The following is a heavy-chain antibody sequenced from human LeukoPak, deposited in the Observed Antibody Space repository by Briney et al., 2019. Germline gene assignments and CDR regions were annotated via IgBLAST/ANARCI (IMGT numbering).Heavy chain of an antibody. D-gene: IGHD4-23*01. J-gene: IGHJ4*02. CDR1: GYTFTSYY. CDR3: ARESGGNTEPLDY. Sequence: GASVKVSCKASGYTFTSYYMHWVRQAPGQGLEWMGIINPSGGSTSYAQKFQGRVTMTRDTSTSTVYMELSSLRSGDTAVYYSARESGGNTEPLDYWGQGTLVTVSS. CDR2: INPSGGST. V-gene: IGHV1-46*01.